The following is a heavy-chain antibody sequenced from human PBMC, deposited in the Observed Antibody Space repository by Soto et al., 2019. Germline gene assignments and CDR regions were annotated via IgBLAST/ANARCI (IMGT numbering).Heavy chain of an antibody. J-gene: IGHJ6*02. Sequence: GGPLRLSCAASGFTFRSYSMNWVRQAPGKGLEWVSYISSSSSTIYYADSVKGRFTISRDNAKNSLYLQMNSLRDEDTAVYYCARTPVSVVVVPAAPGNGMDVWGQGTTITVSS. CDR3: ARTPVSVVVVPAAPGNGMDV. CDR2: ISSSSSTI. V-gene: IGHV3-48*02. CDR1: GFTFRSYS. D-gene: IGHD2-2*01.